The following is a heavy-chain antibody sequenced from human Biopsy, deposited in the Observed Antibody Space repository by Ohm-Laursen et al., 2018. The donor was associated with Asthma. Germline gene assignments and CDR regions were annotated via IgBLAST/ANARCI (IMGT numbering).Heavy chain of an antibody. CDR2: VSHDDEYK. J-gene: IGHJ2*01. CDR1: GFTFSSYG. Sequence: SLRLSCAASGFTFSSYGMHWVRQAPGKGLAWVSAVSHDDEYKDYADSVKGRFTISRDYSKSTVYLQMNSLRLEDTAVYYCARDVGINADPGYWSFNLWGRGTLVTVSS. V-gene: IGHV3-30*19. CDR3: ARDVGINADPGYWSFNL. D-gene: IGHD3-10*01.